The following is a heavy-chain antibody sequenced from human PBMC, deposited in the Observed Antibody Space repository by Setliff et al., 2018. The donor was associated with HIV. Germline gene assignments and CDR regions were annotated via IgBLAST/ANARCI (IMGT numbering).Heavy chain of an antibody. D-gene: IGHD3-22*01. CDR3: ARTYYYDTSGYNFDY. Sequence: ASVKVSCKASGCTFTGYYMHWVRQAPGQGLEWMGWINPNNGGTNYAQKFQGRVTMTRDTSISTAYMELSRLRSDDTAVYYCARTYYYDTSGYNFDYWGQGTLVTVSS. J-gene: IGHJ4*02. CDR1: GCTFTGYY. CDR2: INPNNGGT. V-gene: IGHV1-2*02.